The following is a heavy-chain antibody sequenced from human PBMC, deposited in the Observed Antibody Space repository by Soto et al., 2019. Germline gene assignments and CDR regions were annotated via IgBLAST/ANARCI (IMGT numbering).Heavy chain of an antibody. D-gene: IGHD6-13*01. CDR3: ARGIATGQLDP. Sequence: SVKVSCKASGFTFTSSAVQWVRQARGQRLEWIGWIVVGSGNTNYAQKFQERVTITRDTSASTAYMDLSSLRSEDTAVYYCARGIATGQLDPWGQGTLVTVSS. CDR1: GFTFTSSA. J-gene: IGHJ5*02. V-gene: IGHV1-58*01. CDR2: IVVGSGNT.